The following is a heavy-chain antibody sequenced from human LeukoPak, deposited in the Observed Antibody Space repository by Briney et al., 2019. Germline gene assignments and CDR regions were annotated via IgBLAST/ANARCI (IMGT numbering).Heavy chain of an antibody. CDR3: AEISSGRPAFDY. Sequence: GGSLRLSCAASGFTFSSYSMNWVRQAPGKGLEWVSSISTTGSYIYYADSVKGRFTISRDNAKNSLYLQMNSLRAEDTAVYYCAEISSGRPAFDYWGQGTLVTVSS. CDR2: ISTTGSYI. CDR1: GFTFSSYS. J-gene: IGHJ4*02. D-gene: IGHD6-19*01. V-gene: IGHV3-21*01.